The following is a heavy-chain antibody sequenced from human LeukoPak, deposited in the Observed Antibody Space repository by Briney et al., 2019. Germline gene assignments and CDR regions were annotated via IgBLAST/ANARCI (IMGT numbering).Heavy chain of an antibody. CDR3: ARDLGSGFEGEYFQH. D-gene: IGHD6-19*01. CDR1: GGTFSSYA. Sequence: SVKVSCKASGGTFSSYAISWVRQAPGQGHKWMGGIIPIFGTANYAQKFQGRVTITTDESTSTAYMELSSLRSEDTAVYYCARDLGSGFEGEYFQHWGQGTLVTVSS. J-gene: IGHJ1*01. CDR2: IIPIFGTA. V-gene: IGHV1-69*05.